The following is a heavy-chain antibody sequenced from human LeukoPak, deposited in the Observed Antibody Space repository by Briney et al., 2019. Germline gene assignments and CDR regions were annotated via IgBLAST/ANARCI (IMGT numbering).Heavy chain of an antibody. Sequence: PSETLSLTCAVYGGSFSGYYWTWIRQPPGQGLEWIGEINRGGTTNYSPSLKSRVTISVDTSKNQFSLKLSSVTAADTAVYYCARVESAPVWSGYYLSPYYYGMDVWGQGTTVTVSS. CDR2: INRGGTT. V-gene: IGHV4-34*01. CDR3: ARVESAPVWSGYYLSPYYYGMDV. J-gene: IGHJ6*02. CDR1: GGSFSGYY. D-gene: IGHD3-3*01.